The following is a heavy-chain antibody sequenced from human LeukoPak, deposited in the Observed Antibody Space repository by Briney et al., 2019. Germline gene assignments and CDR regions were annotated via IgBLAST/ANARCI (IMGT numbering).Heavy chain of an antibody. CDR1: GFTFSSYA. CDR3: AKDTPMYSSGPCFDY. V-gene: IGHV3-23*01. D-gene: IGHD6-19*01. CDR2: ISGSGGST. Sequence: PGGSLRLSCAASGFTFSSYAMSWVRQAPGKGLEWVSAISGSGGSTYYADSVRGRFTISRDNSKNTLYLQMNSLRAEDTAVYYCAKDTPMYSSGPCFDYWGQGTLVTVSS. J-gene: IGHJ4*02.